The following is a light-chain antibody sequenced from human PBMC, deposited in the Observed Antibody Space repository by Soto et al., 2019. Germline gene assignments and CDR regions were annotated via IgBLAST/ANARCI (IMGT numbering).Light chain of an antibody. CDR1: QDISSH. CDR3: QQVKTYPLT. V-gene: IGKV1-9*01. Sequence: DIQLTQSPSFLSASVGDRVTITCRASQDISSHLAWYQQKPGKAPKLLIYAASTLQSGVPSGFVGSGSGTEFTLTITSLQPEDFATYYWQQVKTYPLTFGGGTKVEIK. J-gene: IGKJ4*01. CDR2: AAS.